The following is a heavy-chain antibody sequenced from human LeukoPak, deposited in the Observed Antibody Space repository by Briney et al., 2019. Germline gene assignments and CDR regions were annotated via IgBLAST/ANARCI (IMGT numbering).Heavy chain of an antibody. CDR1: GDTFSSYA. J-gene: IGHJ6*02. Sequence: SVKVSCKASGDTFSSYAISWARQAPGQGLEWMGGIIPIFGTANYAQKFQGRVTITADESTSTAYMELSSLRSEDTAVYYCARTQYSYGYYYYGMDVWGQGTTVTVSS. CDR3: ARTQYSYGYYYYGMDV. CDR2: IIPIFGTA. V-gene: IGHV1-69*13. D-gene: IGHD5-18*01.